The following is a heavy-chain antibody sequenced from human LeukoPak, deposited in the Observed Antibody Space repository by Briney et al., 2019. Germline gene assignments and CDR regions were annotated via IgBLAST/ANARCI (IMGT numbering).Heavy chain of an antibody. D-gene: IGHD3-22*01. J-gene: IGHJ4*02. V-gene: IGHV3-66*01. CDR2: IYSGGST. CDR1: GFTVSSNY. Sequence: GGSLRLSCAASGFTVSSNYMSWVRQAPGKGLEWVSVIYSGGSTYYADSVKGRFTISRDNSKNTLYLQMNSLGAEDTAVYYCARDRRVAFDSSGLFDYWGQGTLVTVSS. CDR3: ARDRRVAFDSSGLFDY.